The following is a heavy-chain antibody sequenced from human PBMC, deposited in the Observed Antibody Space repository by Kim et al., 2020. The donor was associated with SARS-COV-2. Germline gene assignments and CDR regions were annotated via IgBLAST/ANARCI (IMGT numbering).Heavy chain of an antibody. V-gene: IGHV1-18*04. CDR2: ISAYNGNT. CDR1: GYTFTSYG. D-gene: IGHD3-10*01. Sequence: ASVKVSCKASGYTFTSYGISWVRQAPGQGLEWMGRISAYNGNTNYAQKLQGRVTMTTDTSTSTAYMELRSLRSDDTAVYYCARDHPTMVRGGRFDYWGQGTLVTVSS. CDR3: ARDHPTMVRGGRFDY. J-gene: IGHJ4*02.